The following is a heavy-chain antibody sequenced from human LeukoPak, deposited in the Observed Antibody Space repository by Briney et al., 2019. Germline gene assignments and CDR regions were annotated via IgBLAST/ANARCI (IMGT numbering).Heavy chain of an antibody. CDR3: ARGHGSGLEWLLSWFDP. J-gene: IGHJ5*02. D-gene: IGHD3-3*01. CDR2: IYHSGST. V-gene: IGHV4-38-2*01. Sequence: SETLSLTCAVSGYSISSGYYWGWIRQPPGKGLEWIGIIYHSGSTYYNPSLKSRVTISVDTSKNQFSLKLSSVTAADTAVYYCARGHGSGLEWLLSWFDPWGQGTLVTVSS. CDR1: GYSISSGYY.